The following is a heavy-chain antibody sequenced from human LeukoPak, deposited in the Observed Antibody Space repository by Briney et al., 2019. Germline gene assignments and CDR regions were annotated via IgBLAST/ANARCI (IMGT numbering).Heavy chain of an antibody. J-gene: IGHJ5*02. V-gene: IGHV1-18*01. CDR1: GYTFTSYG. D-gene: IGHD1-1*01. Sequence: ASVKVSCKASGYTFTSYGISWVRQAPGQGLEWMGWISAYNGNTNYAQKLQGRVTMTTDTSTSTAYMELRSLRSDDTAVYYCARHPYNWNDVFYGRFDPWGQGTLVTVSS. CDR3: ARHPYNWNDVFYGRFDP. CDR2: ISAYNGNT.